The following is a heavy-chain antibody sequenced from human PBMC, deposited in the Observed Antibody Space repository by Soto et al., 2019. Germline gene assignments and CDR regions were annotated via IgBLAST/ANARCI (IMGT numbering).Heavy chain of an antibody. CDR2: VSPYNGDT. D-gene: IGHD2-2*01. Sequence: ASVKVSCKASGYTFTTYGVNWVRQAPGQGLEWMGWVSPYNGDTTYAQKVQGRVTMTTDTSTTTAYMELRSLRSDDTAVYYCARVVPGAEAWFGPWGQGTLVTVSS. J-gene: IGHJ5*02. CDR1: GYTFTTYG. CDR3: ARVVPGAEAWFGP. V-gene: IGHV1-18*04.